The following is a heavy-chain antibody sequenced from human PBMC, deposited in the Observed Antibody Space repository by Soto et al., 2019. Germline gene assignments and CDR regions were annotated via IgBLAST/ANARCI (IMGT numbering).Heavy chain of an antibody. V-gene: IGHV3-48*03. CDR2: IDTSGDAM. J-gene: IGHJ4*02. D-gene: IGHD2-21*01. CDR1: GFTFSNYE. Sequence: GGSLRLSCAVSGFTFSNYEWNWVRQAPGKGLEWISYIDTSGDAMFYADSVKGRFAVSRDNTMNFLYLQMNSLGAEDTAAYYCARESIGCGGDCLDYWGKGTLVTVSS. CDR3: ARESIGCGGDCLDY.